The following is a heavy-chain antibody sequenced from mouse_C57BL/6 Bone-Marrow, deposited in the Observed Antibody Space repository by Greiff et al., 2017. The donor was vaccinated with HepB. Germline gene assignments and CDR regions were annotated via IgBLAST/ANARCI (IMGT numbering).Heavy chain of an antibody. CDR3: ARNYGSRREYFDV. D-gene: IGHD1-1*01. V-gene: IGHV1-55*01. CDR2: IYPGSGST. CDR1: GYTFTSYW. Sequence: QVQLQQPGAELVKPGASVKMSCKASGYTFTSYWITWVKQRPGQGLEWIGDIYPGSGSTNYNEKFKSKATLTVDTSSSKAYMQLSSLTSEDSAVYYCARNYGSRREYFDVWGTGTTVTVSS. J-gene: IGHJ1*03.